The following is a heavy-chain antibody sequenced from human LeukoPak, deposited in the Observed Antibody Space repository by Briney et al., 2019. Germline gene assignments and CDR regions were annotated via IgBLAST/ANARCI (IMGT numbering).Heavy chain of an antibody. CDR3: ARDVAYDSSGYYSVDY. Sequence: ASVKVSCKASGYTFTGYYMHWVRQAPGQGLEWMGRINPNSGGTNYAQKFQGRVTMTGDTSISTAYMELSRLRSDDTAVYYCARDVAYDSSGYYSVDYWGQGTLVTVSS. CDR2: INPNSGGT. J-gene: IGHJ4*02. D-gene: IGHD3-22*01. CDR1: GYTFTGYY. V-gene: IGHV1-2*06.